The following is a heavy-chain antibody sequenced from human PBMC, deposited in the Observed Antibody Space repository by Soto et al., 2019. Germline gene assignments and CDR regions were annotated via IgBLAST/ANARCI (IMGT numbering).Heavy chain of an antibody. CDR2: ISSSSSYI. CDR3: ARSTTVMVAFDI. V-gene: IGHV3-21*01. CDR1: GFTFSSYS. Sequence: GGSLRLSCAASGFTFSSYSMNWVRQAPGKGLEWVSSISSSSSYIYYADSVKGRFTISRDNAKNSLYLQMNSLRAEDTAVYYCARSTTVMVAFDIWGQGTMVTVSS. D-gene: IGHD4-17*01. J-gene: IGHJ3*02.